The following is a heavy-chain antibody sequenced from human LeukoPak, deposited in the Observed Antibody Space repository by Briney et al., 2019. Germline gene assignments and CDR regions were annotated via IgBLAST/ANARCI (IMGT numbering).Heavy chain of an antibody. V-gene: IGHV4-39*07. Sequence: SETLSLTCTVSGGSISSSSYYWGWIRQPPGKGLEWIGSIYYSGSTYYNPSLKSRVTISVDTSKNQFSLKLSSVTAADTAVYYCARDQYYGGAGGLWGQGTLVTVSS. CDR1: GGSISSSSYY. CDR3: ARDQYYGGAGGL. D-gene: IGHD4-23*01. J-gene: IGHJ4*02. CDR2: IYYSGST.